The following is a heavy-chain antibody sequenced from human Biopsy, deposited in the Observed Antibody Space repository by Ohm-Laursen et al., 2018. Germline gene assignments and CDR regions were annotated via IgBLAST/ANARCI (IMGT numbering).Heavy chain of an antibody. CDR2: INSVGTI. CDR3: ARSVGIMAAPIDY. D-gene: IGHD3-16*01. CDR1: GFIFSDYY. J-gene: IGHJ4*02. V-gene: IGHV3-11*01. Sequence: GSLRLSCSASGFIFSDYYMSWIRQAPGKGLEWVSNINSVGTIYYADSVRGRFTISRDNAKNSLYLQMNSLGVEDTAVYYCARSVGIMAAPIDYWGQGTLVTVSS.